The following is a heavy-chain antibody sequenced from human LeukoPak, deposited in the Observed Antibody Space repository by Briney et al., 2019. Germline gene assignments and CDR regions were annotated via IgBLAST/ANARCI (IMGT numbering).Heavy chain of an antibody. V-gene: IGHV4-4*02. CDR2: IYHSGST. CDR3: ARDRGYSSSWRSKSYYFDY. J-gene: IGHJ4*02. D-gene: IGHD6-13*01. CDR1: GGSTSSSNW. Sequence: SETLSLTCAVSGGSTSSSNWWSWVRQPPGKGLEWIGEIYHSGSTNYNPSLKSRVTISVDKSKNQFSLKLSSVTAADTAVYYCARDRGYSSSWRSKSYYFDYWDQGTLVTVSS.